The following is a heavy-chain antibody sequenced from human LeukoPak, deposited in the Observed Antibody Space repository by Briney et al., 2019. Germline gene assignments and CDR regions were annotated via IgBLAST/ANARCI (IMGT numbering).Heavy chain of an antibody. CDR1: GFTFTNYW. CDR2: ISGSGGST. D-gene: IGHD6-19*01. CDR3: AKLGGFIAVAGDY. Sequence: GGSLRLSCAVSGFTFTNYWMTWVRQAPGKGLEWVSAISGSGGSTYYADSVKGRFTISRDNSKNTLYLQMNSLRAEDTAVYYCAKLGGFIAVAGDYWGQGTLVTVSS. V-gene: IGHV3-23*01. J-gene: IGHJ4*02.